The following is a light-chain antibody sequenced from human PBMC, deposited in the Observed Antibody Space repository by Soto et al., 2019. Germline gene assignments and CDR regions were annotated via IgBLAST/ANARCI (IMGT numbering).Light chain of an antibody. V-gene: IGKV1-5*03. CDR1: QSISSW. J-gene: IGKJ4*02. CDR2: KTS. Sequence: DIQMTQSPSTLSASVGDRVTITCRASQSISSWLAWYQQKPGKAPNLLIYKTSSLESGVPSRFSGSGSGTEFTLTVNSLQPDDFANYYCQQYDSYPLTFGGGTKVEIK. CDR3: QQYDSYPLT.